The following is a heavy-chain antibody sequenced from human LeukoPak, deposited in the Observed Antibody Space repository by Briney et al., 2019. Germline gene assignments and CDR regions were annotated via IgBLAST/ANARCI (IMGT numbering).Heavy chain of an antibody. CDR2: IYHSGST. Sequence: PSETLSLTCAVSGYSISSGYYWGWIRQPPGKGLEWIGSIYHSGSTYYNPSLMSRVTISVDTSKNQFSLKLSSVTAADTAVYYCVVWHYDRYYWGQGTLVTVSS. J-gene: IGHJ4*02. CDR3: VVWHYDRYY. CDR1: GYSISSGYY. V-gene: IGHV4-38-2*01. D-gene: IGHD3-22*01.